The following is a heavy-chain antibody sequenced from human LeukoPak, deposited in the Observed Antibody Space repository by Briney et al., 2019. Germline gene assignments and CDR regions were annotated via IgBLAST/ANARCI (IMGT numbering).Heavy chain of an antibody. J-gene: IGHJ4*02. D-gene: IGHD2-15*01. V-gene: IGHV3-53*01. CDR1: GFTVSSNY. CDR2: IYSGGST. Sequence: GGSLRLSCAASGFTVSSNYMSWVRQAPGKGLEWVSVIYSGGSTYYADSVKGRFTISRDNSKNTLYLQMNSLRAEDTAVYYCARWQLLGSIDYWGQGTLVTVSS. CDR3: ARWQLLGSIDY.